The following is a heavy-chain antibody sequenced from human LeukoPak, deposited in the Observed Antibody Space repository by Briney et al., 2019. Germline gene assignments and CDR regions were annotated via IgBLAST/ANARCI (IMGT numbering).Heavy chain of an antibody. J-gene: IGHJ4*02. CDR1: GGSISNYY. CDR2: TYYSGST. V-gene: IGHV4-59*01. D-gene: IGHD3-22*01. CDR3: ARALGYYDY. Sequence: SETLSLTCTVSGGSISNYYWSWIRQPPGKGLECIGYTYYSGSTNYNPSLKSRVTISLDTSKNQFSLKLTSVTAADTALYYCARALGYYDYWGQGTLVTVSS.